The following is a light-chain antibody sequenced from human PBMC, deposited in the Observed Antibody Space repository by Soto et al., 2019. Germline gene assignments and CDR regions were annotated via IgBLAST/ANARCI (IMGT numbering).Light chain of an antibody. Sequence: QSALTQPASVSGSPGQSITISCTGTSSDVGGYNYVSWYQQHSGKGPKLMIYEVTNRPSGVSFRFSGSKSGNTASLTISGLQAEDEADYYCSSYTAINTVTFGGGTKLTVL. J-gene: IGLJ2*01. CDR1: SSDVGGYNY. V-gene: IGLV2-14*01. CDR3: SSYTAINTVT. CDR2: EVT.